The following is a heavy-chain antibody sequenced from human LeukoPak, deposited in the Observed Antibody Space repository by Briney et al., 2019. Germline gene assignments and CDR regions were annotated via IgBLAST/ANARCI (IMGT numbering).Heavy chain of an antibody. CDR2: INPSSGGA. CDR3: VRGPPEYCSGGSCYSGRNWFDP. D-gene: IGHD2-15*01. CDR1: GYIFSGYY. V-gene: IGHV1-2*02. J-gene: IGHJ5*02. Sequence: ASVKVSCKASGYIFSGYYLHWVRQAPGQGLEWMGWINPSSGGADYEQKFRDRVNMTRDTSISKAYMALSSLTSDDTAVYYCVRGPPEYCSGGSCYSGRNWFDPWGQGTLVTVSS.